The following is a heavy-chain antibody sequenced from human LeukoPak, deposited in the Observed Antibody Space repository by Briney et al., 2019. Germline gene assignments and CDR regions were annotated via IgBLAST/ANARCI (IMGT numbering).Heavy chain of an antibody. CDR3: AIWFGELNY. V-gene: IGHV3-7*01. CDR2: INEGGSDK. Sequence: GGSLRLSCEASEFTFSNYWMSWLRQVPGKGLEWVAHINEGGSDKYYVDSVKGRFTISRDNVQSSLYLQMNDLRAEDTAVYYCAIWFGELNYWGQGTLVTVSS. CDR1: EFTFSNYW. D-gene: IGHD3-10*01. J-gene: IGHJ4*02.